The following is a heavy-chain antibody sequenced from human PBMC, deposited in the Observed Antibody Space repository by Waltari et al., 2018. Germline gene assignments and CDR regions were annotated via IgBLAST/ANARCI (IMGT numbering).Heavy chain of an antibody. CDR1: GGSISSGGYY. Sequence: QVQLQESGPGLVKPSQTLSLTCTVSGGSISSGGYYWSWIRQHPGKGLEWIGYIYYSGRTYYNPSLKSRVTISVDTSKNQFSLKLSSVTAADTAVYYCARRVAAAGELYFDYWGQGTLVTVSS. CDR3: ARRVAAAGELYFDY. J-gene: IGHJ4*02. D-gene: IGHD6-13*01. V-gene: IGHV4-31*03. CDR2: IYYSGRT.